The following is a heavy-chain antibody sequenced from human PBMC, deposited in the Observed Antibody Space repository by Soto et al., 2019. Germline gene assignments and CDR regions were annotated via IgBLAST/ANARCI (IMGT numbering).Heavy chain of an antibody. Sequence: QVQLVVESGGGVVQPGRSLRLSCVASGFTFSRYGMHWVRQAPGKGLEWVAIITFDGSSIHYTDSVKGRFTISRDNSKNTLYLQMNSLRAEDTAMYYCARGGLEGTYCGGGCYTLDYWGQGTLVTVSS. J-gene: IGHJ4*02. CDR2: ITFDGSSI. D-gene: IGHD2-21*02. CDR1: GFTFSRYG. CDR3: ARGGLEGTYCGGGCYTLDY. V-gene: IGHV3-33*05.